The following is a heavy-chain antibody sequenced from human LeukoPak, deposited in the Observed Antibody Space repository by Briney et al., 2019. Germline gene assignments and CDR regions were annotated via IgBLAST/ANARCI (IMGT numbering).Heavy chain of an antibody. CDR3: ARRGVRGKVLYYMDV. V-gene: IGHV4-34*01. CDR2: INHSGST. J-gene: IGHJ6*03. D-gene: IGHD3-10*01. Sequence: SDTLSLICAVYVGPFSRYYWLCIPQPPGKGLEWVGEINHSGSTKLNPSLKRRIPISVDTSKNQFSLKLSSVTAAETAVYYCARRGVRGKVLYYMDVWGKGTTVTISS. CDR1: VGPFSRYY.